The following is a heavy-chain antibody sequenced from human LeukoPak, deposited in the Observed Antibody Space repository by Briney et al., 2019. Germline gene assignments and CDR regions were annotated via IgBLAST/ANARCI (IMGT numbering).Heavy chain of an antibody. CDR1: GITLSNYG. CDR2: ISDRGSRT. V-gene: IGHV3-23*01. Sequence: GGSLRLSCAVSGITLSNYGMSWVRQAPGKGLEWVADISDRGSRTNYADSVKGRFTISTDHPKNTLYLQMNSLRAEDTAVYFCAKRGVVIRVILVGFHKEAYYFDSWGQGALVTVSS. CDR3: AKRGVVIRVILVGFHKEAYYFDS. J-gene: IGHJ4*02. D-gene: IGHD3-22*01.